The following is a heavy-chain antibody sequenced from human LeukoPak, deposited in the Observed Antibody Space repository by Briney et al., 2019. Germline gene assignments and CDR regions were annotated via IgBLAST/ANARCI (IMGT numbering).Heavy chain of an antibody. CDR1: GYIFTDYY. J-gene: IGHJ3*02. CDR2: INPNSGGT. D-gene: IGHD3-16*01. Sequence: AASVKVSCKASGYIFTDYYMHWVRQAPGQELGWMGRINPNSGGTNYAQKFQGRVTMTRDTSLNTAYMELSRLGSDDTAVYFCARARLWAFDIWGQGTMVTVSS. CDR3: ARARLWAFDI. V-gene: IGHV1-2*06.